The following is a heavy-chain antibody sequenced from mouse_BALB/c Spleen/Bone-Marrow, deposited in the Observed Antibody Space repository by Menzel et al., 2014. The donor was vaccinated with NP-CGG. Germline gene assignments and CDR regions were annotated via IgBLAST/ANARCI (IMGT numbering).Heavy chain of an antibody. D-gene: IGHD1-2*01. J-gene: IGHJ3*01. Sequence: EVKLEESGGGLVQPGGSLKLSCAASGFDFSRYWMSWVRQAPGKGLEWIGEINPDSNTINYTPSLKDKFIISRDNARNTLYLQMSKARSEDTALYYCARLGYYGSFAYWGQGTLVTVSA. CDR1: GFDFSRYW. CDR3: ARLGYYGSFAY. V-gene: IGHV4-1*02. CDR2: INPDSNTI.